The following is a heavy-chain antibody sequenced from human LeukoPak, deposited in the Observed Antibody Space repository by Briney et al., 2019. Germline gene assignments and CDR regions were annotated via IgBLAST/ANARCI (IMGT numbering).Heavy chain of an antibody. CDR1: GFTLSSYW. CDR2: IKQDGSEK. J-gene: IGHJ5*02. Sequence: GGSLRLSCAASGFTLSSYWMGWVRQAPGKGLEWVANIKQDGSEKYYVDSVKGRFTISRDNAQNSLYLQMNSLRAEDTAAYYCARRPGSWFDPWGQGTLVTVSS. CDR3: ARRPGSWFDP. D-gene: IGHD1-26*01. V-gene: IGHV3-7*01.